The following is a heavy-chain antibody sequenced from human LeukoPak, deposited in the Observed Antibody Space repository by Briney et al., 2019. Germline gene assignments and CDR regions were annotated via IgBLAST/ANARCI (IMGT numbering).Heavy chain of an antibody. V-gene: IGHV3-48*03. CDR3: ARDSGGSSPFDY. J-gene: IGHJ4*02. D-gene: IGHD2-15*01. Sequence: SVKGRFTISRDNAKNSLYLQMSSLRAEDTAVYYCARDSGGSSPFDYWGQGTLVTVSS.